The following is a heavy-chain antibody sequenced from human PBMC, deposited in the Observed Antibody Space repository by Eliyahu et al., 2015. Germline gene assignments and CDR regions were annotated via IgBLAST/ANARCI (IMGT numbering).Heavy chain of an antibody. CDR2: ISWNSGTI. V-gene: IGHV3-9*01. J-gene: IGHJ4*02. Sequence: EVQLVESGGGLVQPGRSLRLSCAASGFXFDDYGMHWVRQAPGKGLEWVSSISWNSGTIAYADSVKGRFTVSRDSAKNSLYLQMNSLRTGDTALYYCAKGTAYSSLSDFDFWGQGTLVTVSS. CDR1: GFXFDDYG. D-gene: IGHD3-22*01. CDR3: AKGTAYSSLSDFDF.